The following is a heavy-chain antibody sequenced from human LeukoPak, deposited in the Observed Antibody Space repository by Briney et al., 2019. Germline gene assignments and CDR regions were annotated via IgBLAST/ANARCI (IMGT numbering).Heavy chain of an antibody. Sequence: SETLSLTCAVSGASISDHYWTLIRQTPERGLELIGCISSTGNTNYNPSLKSRVTISLDTSKNHFSLELRSVTAADTAIYYCARGRGAPDWGQGTLVTVSS. D-gene: IGHD3-10*01. V-gene: IGHV4-59*11. CDR3: ARGRGAPD. CDR2: ISSTGNT. J-gene: IGHJ4*02. CDR1: GASISDHY.